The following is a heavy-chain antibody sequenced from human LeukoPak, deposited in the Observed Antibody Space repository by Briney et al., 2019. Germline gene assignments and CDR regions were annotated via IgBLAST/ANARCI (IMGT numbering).Heavy chain of an antibody. Sequence: SETLSLTCAVYGGSISRYYWSGIRQPPGKGLEWIGEINHSGSTNYNPSLKSRVTISVDTSKNQFSLKLSSVTAADTAVYYCARGKGRARGRLCYNYSGYYYLHCWVQGTLVTVSS. CDR2: INHSGST. D-gene: IGHD3-22*01. V-gene: IGHV4-34*01. CDR3: ARGKGRARGRLCYNYSGYYYLHC. CDR1: GGSISRYY. J-gene: IGHJ4*02.